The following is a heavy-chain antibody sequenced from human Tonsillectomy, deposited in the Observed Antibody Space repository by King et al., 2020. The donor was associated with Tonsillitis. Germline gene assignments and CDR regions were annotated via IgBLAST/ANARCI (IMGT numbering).Heavy chain of an antibody. D-gene: IGHD6-13*01. CDR3: ARVTHYSSSWSTPFDP. CDR1: GFTFSSYD. Sequence: QLVQSGGGLVQPGGSLRLSCAASGFTFSSYDMHWVRQATGKGLEWVSAIGTAGDTYYPGSVKGRFTISRENAKNSLYLQMKSLRAGDTAVYYCARVTHYSSSWSTPFDPWGQGTLVTVSS. CDR2: IGTAGDT. V-gene: IGHV3-13*01. J-gene: IGHJ5*02.